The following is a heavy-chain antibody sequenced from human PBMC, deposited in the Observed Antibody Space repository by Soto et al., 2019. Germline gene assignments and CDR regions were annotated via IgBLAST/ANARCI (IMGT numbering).Heavy chain of an antibody. J-gene: IGHJ6*02. Sequence: QVQLQESGPGLVKPSETLSLTCTVSGGSVSSGSYYWSWIRQPPGKGLEWIGYIYYSGSTNYNPSLKSRVTISVDTSKNQFSLKLSSVTAADTAVYYWARSSGWAVSHYYYYGMDVWGQGTTVTVSS. CDR1: GGSVSSGSYY. D-gene: IGHD1-26*01. V-gene: IGHV4-61*01. CDR2: IYYSGST. CDR3: ARSSGWAVSHYYYYGMDV.